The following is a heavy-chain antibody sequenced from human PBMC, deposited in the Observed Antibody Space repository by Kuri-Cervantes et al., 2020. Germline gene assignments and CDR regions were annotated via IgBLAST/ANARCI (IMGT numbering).Heavy chain of an antibody. CDR1: GGSFSDYY. CDR3: ARNTDSSGYYGLSY. V-gene: IGHV4-34*01. Sequence: SETLSLTCAVYGGSFSDYYWSWIRQPPGKGLEWIGEINHSGSTNYNPSLKSRVTISGDTSKNQFSLKLTSVTAADTAVYYCARNTDSSGYYGLSYWGQGTLVTVSS. CDR2: INHSGST. J-gene: IGHJ4*02. D-gene: IGHD3-22*01.